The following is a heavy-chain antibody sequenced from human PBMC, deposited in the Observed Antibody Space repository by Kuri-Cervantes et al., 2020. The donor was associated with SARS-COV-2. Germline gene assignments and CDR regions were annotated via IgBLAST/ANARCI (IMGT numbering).Heavy chain of an antibody. V-gene: IGHV1-46*01. Sequence: ASVKVSCKASGYTFTSYYMHWVRQAPGQGLEWMGIINPSGGSTSYAQKFQGRVTMTRDTSTSTVYMELSSLRAEDTAVYYCAKDSRRWLQLISMALDYWGQGTLVTVSS. D-gene: IGHD5-24*01. CDR1: GYTFTSYY. J-gene: IGHJ4*02. CDR3: AKDSRRWLQLISMALDY. CDR2: INPSGGST.